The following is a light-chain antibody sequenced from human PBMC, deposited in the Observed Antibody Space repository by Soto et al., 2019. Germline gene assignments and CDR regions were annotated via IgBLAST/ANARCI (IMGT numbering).Light chain of an antibody. Sequence: QLVLTQPPSVSGAPGQRVTISCTGTSSNMGAGYDVHWYQHLPETAPKLLMYGNTNRPSGVPDRFSGSKSGTSASLAITGLQAEDEADFYCQSYDSSLSAFVFGGGTKLTVL. CDR3: QSYDSSLSAFV. J-gene: IGLJ3*02. CDR2: GNT. V-gene: IGLV1-40*01. CDR1: SSNMGAGYD.